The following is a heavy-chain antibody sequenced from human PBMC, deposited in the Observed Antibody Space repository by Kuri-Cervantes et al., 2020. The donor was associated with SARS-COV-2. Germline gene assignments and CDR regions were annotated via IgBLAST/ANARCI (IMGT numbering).Heavy chain of an antibody. J-gene: IGHJ4*02. CDR2: ISSSSSTI. CDR1: GFTFSSYS. CDR3: ARDGVKDDYGFSSY. D-gene: IGHD4-17*01. Sequence: GGSLRLSCAASGFTFSSYSMNWVRQAPGKGLEWVSYISSSSSTIYYADSVKGRFIISGDNAKNSLYLQMNSLRDEDTAVYYCARDGVKDDYGFSSYWGQGTLVTVSS. V-gene: IGHV3-48*02.